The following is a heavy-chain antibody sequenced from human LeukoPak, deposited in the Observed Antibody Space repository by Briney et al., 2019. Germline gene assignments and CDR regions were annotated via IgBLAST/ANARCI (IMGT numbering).Heavy chain of an antibody. CDR3: AKEEYCSGGSCYSEIDY. CDR1: GFTYGRYA. J-gene: IGHJ4*02. D-gene: IGHD2-15*01. Sequence: GGSLRLASSPSGFTYGRYAMHWDRQAPGKGLEYVSAISSNGGSTYYADSVKGRFTISRHNSKNTLYLQMNSLRAEDTAVYYCAKEEYCSGGSCYSEIDYWGQGTLVTVSS. CDR2: ISSNGGST. V-gene: IGHV3-64*04.